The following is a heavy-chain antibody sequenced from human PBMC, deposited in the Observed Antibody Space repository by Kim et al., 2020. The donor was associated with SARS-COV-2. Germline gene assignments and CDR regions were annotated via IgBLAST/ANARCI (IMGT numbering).Heavy chain of an antibody. J-gene: IGHJ4*02. Sequence: GGSLRLSCAASEFPFNTYAMSWVRQAPGRGLEWVSTVSDSGVTTCYADSVKGRFTISREHSKNTLFLHMNSLRVEDTAVYYCTGSRGGLRFHSFDYWGQGTLVTVSS. V-gene: IGHV3-23*01. D-gene: IGHD5-12*01. CDR2: VSDSGVTT. CDR1: EFPFNTYA. CDR3: TGSRGGLRFHSFDY.